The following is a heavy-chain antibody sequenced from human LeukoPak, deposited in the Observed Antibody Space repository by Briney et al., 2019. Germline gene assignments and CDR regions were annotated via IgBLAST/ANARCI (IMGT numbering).Heavy chain of an antibody. CDR1: GGTFSSYA. D-gene: IGHD6-19*01. J-gene: IGHJ4*02. V-gene: IGHV1-8*02. Sequence: GASVKVSCKASGGTFSSYAISWVRQATGQGLEWMGWMNPNSGNTGYAQKFQGRVTMTRNTSISTAYMELSSLRSEDTAVYYCARDAAGGYSSGWYDFDYWGQGTLVTVSS. CDR3: ARDAAGGYSSGWYDFDY. CDR2: MNPNSGNT.